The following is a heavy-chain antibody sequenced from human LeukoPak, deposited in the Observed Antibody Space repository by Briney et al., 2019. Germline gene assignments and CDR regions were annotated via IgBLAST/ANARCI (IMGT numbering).Heavy chain of an antibody. J-gene: IGHJ5*02. CDR3: ARDNRDSSGWYRGFDP. CDR1: GFTFSDYY. CDR2: ISSSGSTI. V-gene: IGHV3-11*01. Sequence: PGGSLRLSCAASGFTFSDYYMSWIRQAPGKGLEWVSYISSSGSTIYYADSVKGRFTISRDNAKNSLYLQMNSLRAEDTAVYYCARDNRDSSGWYRGFDPWGQRTLVTVSS. D-gene: IGHD6-13*01.